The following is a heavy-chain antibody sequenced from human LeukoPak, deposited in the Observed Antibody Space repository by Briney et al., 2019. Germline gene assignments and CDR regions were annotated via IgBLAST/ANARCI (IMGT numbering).Heavy chain of an antibody. V-gene: IGHV3-66*01. CDR1: RFTLSNYW. CDR2: IYSGGAT. D-gene: IGHD6-6*01. J-gene: IGHJ4*02. CDR3: ARDPPAVAANTYG. Sequence: GGSLRLSCAASRFTLSNYWMSWVRQAPGKGLEWVSLIYSGGATFYADAVKGRFTISRDGSKNTLYLQMNSLRAEDTAVYYCARDPPAVAANTYGWGQGTLVTVSS.